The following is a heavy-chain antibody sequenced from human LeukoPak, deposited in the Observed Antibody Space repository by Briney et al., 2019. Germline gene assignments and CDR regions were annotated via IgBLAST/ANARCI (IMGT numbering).Heavy chain of an antibody. CDR3: ARGWVTGGDFDY. J-gene: IGHJ4*02. CDR1: GYTFTSYY. CDR2: INPSGGST. V-gene: IGHV1-46*01. D-gene: IGHD7-27*01. Sequence: ASVKVSCKASGYTFTSYYMHWVRQAPGQGLEWMGIINPSGGSTSYAQKFQGRVTMARDMSTSTVYMELSSLRSEDTAVYYCARGWVTGGDFDYWGQGTLVTVSS.